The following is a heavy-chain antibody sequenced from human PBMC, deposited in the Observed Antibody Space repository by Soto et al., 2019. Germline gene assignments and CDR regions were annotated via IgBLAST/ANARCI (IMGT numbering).Heavy chain of an antibody. V-gene: IGHV3-15*01. CDR2: IKSKTDGGTT. J-gene: IGHJ4*02. D-gene: IGHD3-9*01. Sequence: EVQLVESGGGLVKPGGSLRLSCAASGFTFSNAWMSWVRQAPGKGLEWVGRIKSKTDGGTTDYAAPVKGRFTISRGDSKNTLYLQMNSLKTEDTAVYYCTTTYDDILTGYFQPDYWGQGTLVTVSS. CDR1: GFTFSNAW. CDR3: TTTYDDILTGYFQPDY.